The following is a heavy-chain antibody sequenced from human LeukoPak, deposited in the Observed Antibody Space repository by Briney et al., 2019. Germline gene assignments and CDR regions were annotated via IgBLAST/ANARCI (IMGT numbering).Heavy chain of an antibody. Sequence: GGSLRLSCAASGFTFSSYAMHWVRQAPGKGLEWVSSISGSSSHVWYADSVKGRFTSSRDNAKNSLYLQMSSLRVEDTAVYYCARDQYYSDSSGYPYDIWGQGTMVTVSS. V-gene: IGHV3-21*01. CDR2: ISGSSSHV. J-gene: IGHJ3*02. CDR1: GFTFSSYA. D-gene: IGHD3-22*01. CDR3: ARDQYYSDSSGYPYDI.